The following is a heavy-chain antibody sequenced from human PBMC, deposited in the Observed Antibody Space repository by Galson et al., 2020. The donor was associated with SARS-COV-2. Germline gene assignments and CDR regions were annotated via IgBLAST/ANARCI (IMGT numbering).Heavy chain of an antibody. D-gene: IGHD1-20*01. Sequence: GGSLRLSCAASGFTFSSYAMHWVRQAPGKGLEWVTVISYDGTNKYYADSVKGRFTISRDNSKKTLYLQMNSLRAEDTAVYYCARDRLYNSLSGGTEKDVWGQGTTVTVSS. CDR2: ISYDGTNK. V-gene: IGHV3-30-3*01. CDR3: ARDRLYNSLSGGTEKDV. CDR1: GFTFSSYA. J-gene: IGHJ6*02.